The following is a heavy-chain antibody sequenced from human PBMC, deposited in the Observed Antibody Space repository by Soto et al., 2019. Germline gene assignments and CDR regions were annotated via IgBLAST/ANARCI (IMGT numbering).Heavy chain of an antibody. J-gene: IGHJ4*02. D-gene: IGHD5-18*01. CDR3: ARGEYRYDY. Sequence: PGGSLRLSCAASGFTFSSYWMNWVRQAPGKGLVWVSRINSDGGSTRYADSVKGRFTISRDNAKNTLYLQMKSLRAEDTAIFYCARGEYRYDYWGQGTLVTVSS. CDR1: GFTFSSYW. CDR2: INSDGGST. V-gene: IGHV3-74*01.